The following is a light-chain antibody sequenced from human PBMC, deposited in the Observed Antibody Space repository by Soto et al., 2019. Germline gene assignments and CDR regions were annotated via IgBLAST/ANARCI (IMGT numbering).Light chain of an antibody. CDR3: QQVNSYPLT. V-gene: IGKV1-9*01. CDR2: AAS. J-gene: IGKJ4*01. CDR1: QGIRNN. Sequence: IRLTQSPSSLSASIGDRVNITCRASQGIRNNLAWHQQKPGKAPKFLIYAASTLQSGVPARFSGSGSGTDFTLTISSLQPEDFATYYCQQVNSYPLTFGGGTKVDIK.